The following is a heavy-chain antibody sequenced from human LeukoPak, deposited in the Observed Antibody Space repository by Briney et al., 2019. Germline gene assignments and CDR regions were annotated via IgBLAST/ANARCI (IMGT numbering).Heavy chain of an antibody. Sequence: SETLSLTCAVYGGSFSGYYWSWIRQPPGKGLEWIGEINHSGSTNYNPSLKSRVTISVDTSKNQFSLKLSSVTAADTAVYYCARGSHYYDSSGNYDYRGQGTLVTVSS. J-gene: IGHJ4*02. CDR2: INHSGST. CDR3: ARGSHYYDSSGNYDY. CDR1: GGSFSGYY. V-gene: IGHV4-34*01. D-gene: IGHD3-22*01.